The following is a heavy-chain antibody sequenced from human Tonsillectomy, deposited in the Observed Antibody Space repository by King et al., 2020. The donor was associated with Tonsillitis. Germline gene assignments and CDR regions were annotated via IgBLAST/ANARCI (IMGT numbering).Heavy chain of an antibody. CDR3: AGGYEDTMVRGVYYYYYMDV. J-gene: IGHJ6*03. V-gene: IGHV1-69*09. CDR2: IIPILGIA. D-gene: IGHD3-10*01. Sequence: QLVQSGAEVKKPGSSVKVSCKASGGTFSSYAISWVRQAPGQGLEWMGRIIPILGIANYAQKFQGRVTITADKSTSTAYMALSSLRSVDSAVYSCAGGYEDTMVRGVYYYYYMDVWGKGTTVTVSS. CDR1: GGTFSSYA.